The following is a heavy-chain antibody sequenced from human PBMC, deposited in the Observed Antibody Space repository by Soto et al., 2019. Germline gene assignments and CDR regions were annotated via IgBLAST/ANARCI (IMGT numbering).Heavy chain of an antibody. CDR2: IKPDGSAT. J-gene: IGHJ4*02. V-gene: IGHV3-7*01. CDR1: GFTFGSYW. CDR3: ARAGYCGPCCYYYFDY. Sequence: EVQLVESGGGLDQPGGSLRLSCAVSGFTFGSYWMNWVRLIPGKGLEWVAYIKPDGSATYYVDSVKGRFTISRDNAKNSLYLQMNSLRVEDTSVYYGARAGYCGPCCYYYFDYWGQGTLVTVSS. D-gene: IGHD2-2*01.